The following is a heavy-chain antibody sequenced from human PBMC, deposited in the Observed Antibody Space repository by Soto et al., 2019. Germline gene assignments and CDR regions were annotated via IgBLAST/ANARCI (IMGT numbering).Heavy chain of an antibody. J-gene: IGHJ5*01. CDR3: ARGRWVRGPGKYYLDS. CDR1: GYTFTNYA. Sequence: QVQFVQSGAEVRKPGASVKVSCKASGYTFTNYAVYWVRQAPGQRLEWLGWINAGNSDTKYSQNFQGIVTLTRDISASTIYRELGSLTSEYAAVYYCARGRWVRGPGKYYLDSWGQGGLVTVSS. CDR2: INAGNSDT. D-gene: IGHD3-10*01. V-gene: IGHV1-3*01.